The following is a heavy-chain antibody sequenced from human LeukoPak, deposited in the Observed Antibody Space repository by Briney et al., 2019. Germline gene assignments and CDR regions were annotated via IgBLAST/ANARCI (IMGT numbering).Heavy chain of an antibody. CDR3: AHRRIAAVSNWFDP. CDR1: GFSLSTSGVG. D-gene: IGHD6-13*01. J-gene: IGHJ5*02. CDR2: IYWNDDK. Sequence: ESGPTLVNPTQTLTLTSTFSGFSLSTSGVGVGWIRQPPGKALEWLALIYWNDDKRYSPSLKSRLTITKDTSKNQVVLTMTNMDPVDTATYYCAHRRIAAVSNWFDPWGQGTLVTVSS. V-gene: IGHV2-5*01.